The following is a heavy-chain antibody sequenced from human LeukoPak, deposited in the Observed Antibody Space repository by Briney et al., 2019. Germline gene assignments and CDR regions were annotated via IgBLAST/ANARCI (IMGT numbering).Heavy chain of an antibody. CDR3: ARVSSYSWYFDL. D-gene: IGHD1-26*01. V-gene: IGHV4-59*01. CDR1: GGSISSYY. J-gene: IGHJ2*01. CDR2: IYYSGST. Sequence: ASETLSLTCTVSGGSISSYYWSWIRQPPGKGLEWIGYIYYSGSTNYNPSLKSRVTISVDTSKSQFSLKLSSVTAADTAVYYCARVSSYSWYFDLWGRGTLVTVSS.